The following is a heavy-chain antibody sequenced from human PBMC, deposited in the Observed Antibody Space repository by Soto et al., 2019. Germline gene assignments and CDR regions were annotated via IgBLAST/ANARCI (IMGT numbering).Heavy chain of an antibody. Sequence: AAVNVSCKASGGTFISYSISWVRQAPGQGLEWMGWIRAYNGNTNYAQTLQGRVTMTTDTSTSTAYMELRSLRSDYTAVYYCARDTAMAFLDYWGQGTLVTVSS. CDR1: GGTFISYS. CDR2: IRAYNGNT. CDR3: ARDTAMAFLDY. J-gene: IGHJ4*02. V-gene: IGHV1-18*01. D-gene: IGHD5-18*01.